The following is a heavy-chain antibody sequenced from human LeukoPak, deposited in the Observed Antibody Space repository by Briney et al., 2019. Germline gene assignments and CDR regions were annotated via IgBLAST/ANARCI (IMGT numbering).Heavy chain of an antibody. Sequence: SSVKVSCKASGGTFSSYAISWVRQAPGQGLEWMGGIIPIFDTANYAQKFQGRVTITTDESTSTAYMELSSLRSEDTAVYYCARAPCSSTSGYGGGDYWGQGTLVTVSS. J-gene: IGHJ4*02. D-gene: IGHD2-2*01. CDR1: GGTFSSYA. CDR3: ARAPCSSTSGYGGGDY. CDR2: IIPIFDTA. V-gene: IGHV1-69*05.